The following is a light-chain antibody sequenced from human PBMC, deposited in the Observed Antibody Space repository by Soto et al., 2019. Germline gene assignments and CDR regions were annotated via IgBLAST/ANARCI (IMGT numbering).Light chain of an antibody. J-gene: IGKJ2*01. Sequence: DIQMTQSPSTLSASVGDRVTITCRASQSISSWLAWYQQQPGKAPKLLIYDASSLESGVPSRFSGSGSGTEFTLTISRLQPDDCATYYCQQYNSYSPYTFGQGTKMEIK. CDR3: QQYNSYSPYT. CDR1: QSISSW. CDR2: DAS. V-gene: IGKV1-5*01.